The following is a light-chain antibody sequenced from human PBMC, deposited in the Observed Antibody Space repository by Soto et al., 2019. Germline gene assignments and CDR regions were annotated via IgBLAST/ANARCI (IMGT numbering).Light chain of an antibody. V-gene: IGLV1-47*01. CDR1: SSSIGSNY. CDR3: AAWDDSLRGWV. CDR2: RDS. Sequence: QSVLTQPRSASGTPGQRVTICCSESSSSIGSNYIYWYQQLPGTAPKLLIYRDSQRPSGVPDRFSGSKSGSSASLAISGLRSEDEADYYCAAWDDSLRGWVFGGGTKLTVL. J-gene: IGLJ3*02.